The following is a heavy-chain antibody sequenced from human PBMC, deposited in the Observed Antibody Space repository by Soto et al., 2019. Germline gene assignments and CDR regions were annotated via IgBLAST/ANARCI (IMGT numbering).Heavy chain of an antibody. D-gene: IGHD2-8*01. CDR3: ARGQGTLKARPGYCTNGVCYLFGDPMDV. V-gene: IGHV1-8*01. Sequence: ASVKVSCKASGYTFTSYDINWVRQATGQGLEWMGWMNPNSGNTGYAQKFQGRVTMTRNTSISTAYMELSSLRSEDTAVYYCARGQGTLKARPGYCTNGVCYLFGDPMDVWGKGTTVTVSS. CDR1: GYTFTSYD. CDR2: MNPNSGNT. J-gene: IGHJ6*03.